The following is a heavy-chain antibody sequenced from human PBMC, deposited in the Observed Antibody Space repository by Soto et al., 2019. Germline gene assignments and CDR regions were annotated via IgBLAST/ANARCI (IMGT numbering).Heavy chain of an antibody. V-gene: IGHV3-74*01. CDR2: INSDGSST. D-gene: IGHD4-17*01. CDR1: GFTFSTYW. J-gene: IGHJ3*02. Sequence: EVQLVESGGDLVQPGGSLRLSCAASGFTFSTYWMHWVRQVPGKGLVWVSRINSDGSSTRYADSVKGRFTISRDNAKNTLYLQMNSRRAEDTAVYYCVRLRSTTFGGGDAFAIWGQGTMVTVSS. CDR3: VRLRSTTFGGGDAFAI.